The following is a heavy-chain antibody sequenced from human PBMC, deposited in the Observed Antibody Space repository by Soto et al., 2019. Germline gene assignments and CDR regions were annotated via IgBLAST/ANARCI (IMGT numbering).Heavy chain of an antibody. CDR2: ISGGGDAT. V-gene: IGHV3-23*01. CDR3: GRKYKGSVTVTGNWYFDL. Sequence: EVQLLESGGGLLQPGGSLRLSCAASGFTFGGYAMNWVRQAPGKGLEWVSGISGGGDATFYTDSVKGRFTISRDNSGNTLYLQMNSLRAEDTAVYFCGRKYKGSVTVTGNWYFDLWGRGTLVTVSS. CDR1: GFTFGGYA. D-gene: IGHD4-17*01. J-gene: IGHJ2*01.